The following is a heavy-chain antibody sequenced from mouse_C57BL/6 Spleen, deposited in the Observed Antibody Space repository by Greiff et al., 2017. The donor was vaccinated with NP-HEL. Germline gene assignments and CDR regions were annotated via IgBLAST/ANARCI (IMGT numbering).Heavy chain of an antibody. CDR1: GYSFTDYN. CDR2: INPNYGTT. D-gene: IGHD1-1*01. Sequence: EVKLMESGPELVKPGASVKISCKASGYSFTDYNMNWVKQSNGKSLEWIGVINPNYGTTSYNQKFKGKATLTVNQSSSTAYMQLNSLTSEDSAVYYCARLDGSSLYWYFDVWGTGTTVTVSS. J-gene: IGHJ1*03. CDR3: ARLDGSSLYWYFDV. V-gene: IGHV1-39*01.